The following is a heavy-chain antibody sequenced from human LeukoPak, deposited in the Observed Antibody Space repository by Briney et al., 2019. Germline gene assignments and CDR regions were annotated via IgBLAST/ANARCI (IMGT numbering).Heavy chain of an antibody. CDR2: ISGSTSTI. CDR3: ARDLYGDYSFDY. J-gene: IGHJ4*02. CDR1: AFTFTTYS. D-gene: IGHD4-17*01. V-gene: IGHV3-48*02. Sequence: TGGSLRLSCAASAFTFTTYSMNWVRQAPGKGLEWVSYISGSTSTIKYADSVMGRFTISRDNAKNSLYLQMNSLRDEDTAVYYCARDLYGDYSFDYWGQGTLVTVSS.